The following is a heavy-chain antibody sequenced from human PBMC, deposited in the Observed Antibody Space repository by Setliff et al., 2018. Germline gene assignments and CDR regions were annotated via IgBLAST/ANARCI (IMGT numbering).Heavy chain of an antibody. Sequence: SETLSLTCSVSGGAVSGDYWTWIRQPPGKGLEYIGYINYSGSTNYNPSLKSRVTISGDTSKNQFSLRLSSVTAADAAVYFCARESATIGEFPLYYFDKWGQGIPVTVSS. V-gene: IGHV4-59*02. J-gene: IGHJ4*02. D-gene: IGHD3-10*01. CDR2: INYSGST. CDR1: GGAVSGDY. CDR3: ARESATIGEFPLYYFDK.